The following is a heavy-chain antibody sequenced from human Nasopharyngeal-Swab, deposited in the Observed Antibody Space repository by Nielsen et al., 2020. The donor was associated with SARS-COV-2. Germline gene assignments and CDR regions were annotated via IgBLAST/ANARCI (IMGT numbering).Heavy chain of an antibody. D-gene: IGHD4-11*01. J-gene: IGHJ4*02. CDR3: TKGRADYSNPSFDN. CDR2: ITWNSGV. V-gene: IGHV3-9*01. Sequence: SLKISCVASGFTYYDYAMHWDRQAPGKGLEWVSGITWNSGVAYTDSVKGRFTISRDNARNSLYLQMNSLRTEDTAFYYCTKGRADYSNPSFDNWGQGTLVTVSS. CDR1: GFTYYDYA.